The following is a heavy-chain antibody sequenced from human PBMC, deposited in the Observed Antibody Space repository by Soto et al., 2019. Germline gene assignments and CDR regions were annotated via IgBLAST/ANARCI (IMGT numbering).Heavy chain of an antibody. CDR1: GFTVSSNY. CDR3: ARVPSKSYYYYMDV. J-gene: IGHJ6*03. V-gene: IGHV3-66*01. D-gene: IGHD4-4*01. Sequence: SLRLSCAASGFTVSSNYMSWVRQAPGKGLEWVSVIYSGGSTYYADSVKGRFTISRDNSKNTLYLQMNSLRAEDTAVYYCARVPSKSYYYYMDVWGKGTTVTVSS. CDR2: IYSGGST.